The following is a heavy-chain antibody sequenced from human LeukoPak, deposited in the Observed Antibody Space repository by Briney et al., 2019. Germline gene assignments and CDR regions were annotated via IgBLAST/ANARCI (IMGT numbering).Heavy chain of an antibody. CDR2: INNDGSTT. J-gene: IGHJ3*02. Sequence: GGPLRLSCAASGFTFSTYWMHWVRQAPGKGLLWVSFINNDGSTTSYADSVRGRFTISRDNAKNTLYLQMNSLRAEDTAVYYCANSISVAGTYAFNIWGQGTMVTVSS. D-gene: IGHD6-19*01. V-gene: IGHV3-74*01. CDR1: GFTFSTYW. CDR3: ANSISVAGTYAFNI.